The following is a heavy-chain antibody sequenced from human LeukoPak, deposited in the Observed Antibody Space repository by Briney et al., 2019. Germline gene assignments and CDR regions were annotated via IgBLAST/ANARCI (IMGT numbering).Heavy chain of an antibody. J-gene: IGHJ4*02. CDR2: IKSKVDGGTP. CDR1: GFSFSDAW. Sequence: KAGGSLRLSCAASGFSFSDAWMNWVRQAPGKGLEWVGHIKSKVDGGTPDYVAPVKGRFTISRDDSRNTLYLQMSSLNTEDTAVYYCTTRSPARYCSDGACYPSADYWGQGTLVTVSS. D-gene: IGHD2-15*01. CDR3: TTRSPARYCSDGACYPSADY. V-gene: IGHV3-15*07.